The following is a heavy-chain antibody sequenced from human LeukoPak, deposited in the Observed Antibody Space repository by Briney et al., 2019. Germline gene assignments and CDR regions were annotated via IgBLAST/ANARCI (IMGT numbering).Heavy chain of an antibody. Sequence: SETLSLTCTVSGGSISSGDYYWSWIRQPPGKGLEWIGYIYYSGSTYYNPSLKSRVTISVDTSKNQFSLKLSSVTTADTAVYYCARGREYYDSSGYSDDYFDYWGQGTLVTVSS. CDR3: ARGREYYDSSGYSDDYFDY. J-gene: IGHJ4*02. V-gene: IGHV4-30-4*01. D-gene: IGHD3-22*01. CDR2: IYYSGST. CDR1: GGSISSGDYY.